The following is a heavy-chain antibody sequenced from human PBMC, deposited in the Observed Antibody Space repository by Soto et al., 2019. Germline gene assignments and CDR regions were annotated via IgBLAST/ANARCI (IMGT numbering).Heavy chain of an antibody. CDR2: ISSSGSTI. Sequence: PGGSLRLSCAASGFTFSDYYMSWIRQAPGKGLEWVSYISSSGSTIYYADSVKGRFTISRDNAKNSLYLQMNSLRAEDTAVYYCAREQYSGYDFLDDAFDIWGQGTMVTVSS. J-gene: IGHJ3*02. CDR1: GFTFSDYY. D-gene: IGHD5-12*01. V-gene: IGHV3-11*01. CDR3: AREQYSGYDFLDDAFDI.